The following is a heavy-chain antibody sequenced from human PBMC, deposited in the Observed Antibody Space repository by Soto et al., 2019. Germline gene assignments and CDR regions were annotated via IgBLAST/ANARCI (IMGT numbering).Heavy chain of an antibody. V-gene: IGHV1-46*01. J-gene: IGHJ4*02. Sequence: QVRLVQSGAEVKKPGASVKVSCKASGYTFTNYYIHWVRQAPGQGLEWMAIINPSGGSTTYAQKLQGRVTMTRDTSSSTIYMELSSLGSDDTAVYYCARDSGSSCLDYWGQGTLVTVSS. CDR3: ARDSGSSCLDY. CDR1: GYTFTNYY. CDR2: INPSGGST. D-gene: IGHD1-26*01.